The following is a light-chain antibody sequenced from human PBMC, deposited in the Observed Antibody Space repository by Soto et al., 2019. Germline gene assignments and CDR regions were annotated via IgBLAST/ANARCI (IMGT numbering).Light chain of an antibody. Sequence: DVHMTQSPSTLSACVGDRVTITCRASQSISSWLAWYQQKPGKAPKLLIYTAASLQSGVPSRFSGGGSGTDFTLSISSLQPEDFATYYCQQSYCTPWTFGQGTKVDI. J-gene: IGKJ1*01. CDR3: QQSYCTPWT. CDR2: TAA. CDR1: QSISSW. V-gene: IGKV1-39*01.